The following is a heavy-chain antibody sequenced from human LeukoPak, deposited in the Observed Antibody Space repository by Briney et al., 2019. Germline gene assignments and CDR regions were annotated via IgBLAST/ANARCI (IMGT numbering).Heavy chain of an antibody. V-gene: IGHV3-11*01. J-gene: IGHJ4*02. Sequence: GGSLRLSCAASGFTFSDYYMSWIRQAPGKGLEWVLYIRSSDSTISYADSVKGRFTISRDNAKNSLYLQMNSLRAEDTAVYHCARARGNNFFDCWGQGTLVTVSS. CDR2: IRSSDSTI. CDR1: GFTFSDYY. CDR3: ARARGNNFFDC. D-gene: IGHD4-23*01.